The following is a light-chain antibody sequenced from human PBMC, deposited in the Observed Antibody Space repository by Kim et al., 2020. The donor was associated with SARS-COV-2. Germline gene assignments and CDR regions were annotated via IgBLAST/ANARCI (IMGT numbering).Light chain of an antibody. CDR1: PSVGSSY. CDR2: SAS. Sequence: LSPGERATPSCRAIPSVGSSYLAWYQHKPGQAPRLLIYSASSRATGIPDRFSGSGSGTDFTLTISRLVPEDFAVYYCQQYGSSPYTFGQGTKLEI. J-gene: IGKJ2*01. V-gene: IGKV3-20*01. CDR3: QQYGSSPYT.